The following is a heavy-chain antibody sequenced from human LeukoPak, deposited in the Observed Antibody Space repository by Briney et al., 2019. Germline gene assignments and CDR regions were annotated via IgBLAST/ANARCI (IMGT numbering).Heavy chain of an antibody. CDR3: AKHSPPVGYSHGPNWFDP. D-gene: IGHD5-18*01. CDR2: ISGSGGST. V-gene: IGHV3-23*01. J-gene: IGHJ5*02. CDR1: GFTFSSYG. Sequence: PGGSLRLSCAASGFTFSSYGMHWVRQAPGKGLEWVSAISGSGGSTYYADSVKGRFTISRDNSKNTLYLQMNSLRAEAAAVYYCAKHSPPVGYSHGPNWFDPWGQRTLVTVPS.